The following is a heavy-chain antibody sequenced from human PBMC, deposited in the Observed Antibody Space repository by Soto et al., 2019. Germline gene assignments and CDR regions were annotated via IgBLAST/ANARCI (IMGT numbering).Heavy chain of an antibody. CDR2: IYYGGST. CDR3: ARRTRGTYYDFWSGYPRRYYYYMDV. D-gene: IGHD3-3*01. J-gene: IGHJ6*03. Sequence: SETLSLTCTVSGGSISSYYWSWIRQPPGKGLEWIGYIYYGGSTNYNPSLKSRVTISVDTSKNQFSLKLSSVTAADTAVYYCARRTRGTYYDFWSGYPRRYYYYMDVWGKGTTVTVSS. V-gene: IGHV4-59*08. CDR1: GGSISSYY.